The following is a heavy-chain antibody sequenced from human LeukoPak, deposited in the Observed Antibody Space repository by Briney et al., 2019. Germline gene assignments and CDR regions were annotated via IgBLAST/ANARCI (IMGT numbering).Heavy chain of an antibody. V-gene: IGHV3-7*01. Sequence: GGSLRLSCAASGFSFTNYWMSWVRQAPGMGLEWVAIINQDGSERYYVDSVKGRFTVSRDSAKNSLYLQMNSLRVEDTAVYYCARDKITGASTDDYWGQGTLVTVSS. D-gene: IGHD1-14*01. CDR3: ARDKITGASTDDY. J-gene: IGHJ4*02. CDR1: GFSFTNYW. CDR2: INQDGSER.